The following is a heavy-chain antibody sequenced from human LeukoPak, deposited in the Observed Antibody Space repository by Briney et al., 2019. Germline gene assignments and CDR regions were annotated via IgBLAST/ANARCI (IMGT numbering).Heavy chain of an antibody. D-gene: IGHD6-25*01. Sequence: RTGGSLRLSCAASGFTFSSYTMNWVRQPPGKGLEWVSNIGTSSTTIYYADSVKGRFTISRDNAKNSLYLQMNSLRADDTAVYYCARFAAGGSYYYHMDVWGKGTTVTVSS. V-gene: IGHV3-48*01. CDR2: IGTSSTTI. CDR1: GFTFSSYT. J-gene: IGHJ6*03. CDR3: ARFAAGGSYYYHMDV.